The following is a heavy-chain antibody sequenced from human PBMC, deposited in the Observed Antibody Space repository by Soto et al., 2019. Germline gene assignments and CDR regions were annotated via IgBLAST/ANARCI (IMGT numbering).Heavy chain of an antibody. D-gene: IGHD6-13*01. CDR2: ISSSSSTI. Sequence: PGGSLRLSCAASGFTFSSYSMNWVRQAPGKGLEWVSYISSSSSTIYYADSVKGRFTISRDNAKNSLYLQMNSLRAEDTAVYYCASRGRYKAAGPADYWGQGTLVTVSS. V-gene: IGHV3-48*01. J-gene: IGHJ4*02. CDR3: ASRGRYKAAGPADY. CDR1: GFTFSSYS.